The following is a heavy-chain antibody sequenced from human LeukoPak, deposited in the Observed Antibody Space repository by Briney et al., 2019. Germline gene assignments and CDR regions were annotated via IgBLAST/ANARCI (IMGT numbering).Heavy chain of an antibody. CDR3: ARGGWSLDY. V-gene: IGHV4-34*01. CDR1: GGSFSGYY. CDR2: INHSGST. Sequence: SETLSLTCAVYGGSFSGYYWSWIRQPPGKGLEWIGEINHSGSTNYNPSLKSRVTISVDTSKNQFSLKLTSVTAADTAVYYCARGGWSLDYWGRGTLVTVSS. D-gene: IGHD2-21*01. J-gene: IGHJ4*02.